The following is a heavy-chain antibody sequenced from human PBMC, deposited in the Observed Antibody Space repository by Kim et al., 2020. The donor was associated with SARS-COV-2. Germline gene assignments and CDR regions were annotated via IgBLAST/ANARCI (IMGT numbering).Heavy chain of an antibody. CDR3: ARADDSSGYYYVYFDY. J-gene: IGHJ4*02. D-gene: IGHD3-22*01. V-gene: IGHV1-18*01. Sequence: KLQGRVTMTTDTSTSTAYMELRSLRSDDTAVYYCARADDSSGYYYVYFDYWGQGTLVTVSS.